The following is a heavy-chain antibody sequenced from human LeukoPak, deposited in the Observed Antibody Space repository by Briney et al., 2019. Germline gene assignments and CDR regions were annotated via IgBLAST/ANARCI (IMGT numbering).Heavy chain of an antibody. CDR1: GGSISSGGYY. D-gene: IGHD3-10*01. CDR3: ARVGYYGSGSYYNV. CDR2: IYYSGST. J-gene: IGHJ4*02. Sequence: SQTLSLTCTVSGGSISSGGYYWSWIRQHPGKGLEWIGYIYYSGSTYYNPSLKSRVTISVDTSKNQFSLKLSSVTAADTAVYYCARVGYYGSGSYYNVWGQGTLVTASS. V-gene: IGHV4-31*03.